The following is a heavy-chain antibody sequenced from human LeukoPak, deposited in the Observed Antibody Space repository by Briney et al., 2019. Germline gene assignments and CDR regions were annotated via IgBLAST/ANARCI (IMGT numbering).Heavy chain of an antibody. D-gene: IGHD6-19*01. CDR3: ARVKRHSSGWYKDDYYYGMDV. CDR1: GGSISSYY. CDR2: IYYSGST. V-gene: IGHV4-59*12. Sequence: SETLSLTCTVSGGSISSYYWSWIRQPPGKGLEWIGYIYYSGSTNYNPSLKSRVTISVDTSKNQFSLKLSSVTAADTAVYYCARVKRHSSGWYKDDYYYGMDVWGQGTTVTVSS. J-gene: IGHJ6*02.